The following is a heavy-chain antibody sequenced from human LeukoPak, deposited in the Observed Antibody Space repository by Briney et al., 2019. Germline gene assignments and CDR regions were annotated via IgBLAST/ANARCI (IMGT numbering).Heavy chain of an antibody. J-gene: IGHJ3*02. V-gene: IGHV3-23*01. CDR3: AKFPSYDSSGHDGFDI. CDR1: GFTFKSHA. Sequence: GGSLRLSCAASGFTFKSHAMSWVRQAPGKGLEWVSATSGSGGSRFYADSVKGRFTISRDNSKNTLYLQMNSLRAEDTAVYYCAKFPSYDSSGHDGFDIWGQGTRVTVSS. D-gene: IGHD3-22*01. CDR2: TSGSGGSR.